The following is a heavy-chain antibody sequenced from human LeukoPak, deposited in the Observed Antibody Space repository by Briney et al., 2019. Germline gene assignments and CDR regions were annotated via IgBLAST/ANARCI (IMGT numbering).Heavy chain of an antibody. CDR1: GYTFTSYA. D-gene: IGHD2-15*01. CDR2: INTNAGNP. J-gene: IGHJ4*02. CDR3: AINYDMGFLNWDSGGSCYDY. Sequence: GASVKVSCKASGYTFTSYAMNWVRQAPGQGLEWMGWINTNAGNPTYAQGFTGRFVFSLDTSVSTAYLQISSLKAEDTAVYCRAINYDMGFLNWDSGGSCYDYWGQGTLVTVSS. V-gene: IGHV7-4-1*02.